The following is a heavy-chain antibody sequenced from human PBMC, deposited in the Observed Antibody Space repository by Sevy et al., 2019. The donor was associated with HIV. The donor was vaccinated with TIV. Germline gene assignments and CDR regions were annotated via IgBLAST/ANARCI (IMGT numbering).Heavy chain of an antibody. D-gene: IGHD3-9*01. J-gene: IGHJ4*02. CDR3: ARAHYNYFDT. V-gene: IGHV7-4-1*01. Sequence: ASVKVSCKGSGYTFTNYGLIWVRQVPGHGLEYMGRINTNSGNPTIAPGFAGRFVFSLDTSVSTAFLQIDSLKAEDTALYYCARAHYNYFDTWGQGSLVTVSS. CDR1: GYTFTNYG. CDR2: INTNSGNP.